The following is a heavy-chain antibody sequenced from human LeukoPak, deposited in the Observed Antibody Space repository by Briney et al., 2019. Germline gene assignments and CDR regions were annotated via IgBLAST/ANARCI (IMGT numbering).Heavy chain of an antibody. CDR3: ARHPYYYDSSGYPLQYFDY. V-gene: IGHV1-18*01. CDR1: GYTFTSYG. D-gene: IGHD3-22*01. CDR2: ISAYNGNT. J-gene: IGHJ4*02. Sequence: ASVKVSCKASGYTFTSYGISWVRQAPGQGLEWMGWISAYNGNTNYAQKPQGRVTMTTDTSTSTAYMELRSLRSDDTAVYYCARHPYYYDSSGYPLQYFDYWGQGTLVTVSS.